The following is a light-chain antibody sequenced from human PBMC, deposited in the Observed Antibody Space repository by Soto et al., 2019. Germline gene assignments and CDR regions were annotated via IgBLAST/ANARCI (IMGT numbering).Light chain of an antibody. CDR1: ENIKNY. CDR3: AQIYTAQWT. CDR2: GAS. J-gene: IGKJ1*01. Sequence: DIHVTQSPSSLPASLGDRVTITCRASENIKNYLTWYQQKPGKAPKLLIYGASTLKTGVPSSFSGSGSGTDFTFTVGGLQPDDFATYYCAQIYTAQWTFGQGTRVDLK. V-gene: IGKV1-39*01.